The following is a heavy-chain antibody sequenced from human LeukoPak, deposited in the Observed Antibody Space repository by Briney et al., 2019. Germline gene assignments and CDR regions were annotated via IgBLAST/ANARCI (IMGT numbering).Heavy chain of an antibody. CDR3: AKANTMIVVVITSGFDY. Sequence: GGSLRLSCAASGFTFSTYWMHWVRQSPGKGLGWVSAISGSGGGTDYADSVKGRFTISRDNAKNTLYLQMNSLRAEDTAVYYCAKANTMIVVVITSGFDYWGQGTLVTVSS. D-gene: IGHD3-22*01. CDR1: GFTFSTYW. CDR2: ISGSGGGT. V-gene: IGHV3-23*01. J-gene: IGHJ4*02.